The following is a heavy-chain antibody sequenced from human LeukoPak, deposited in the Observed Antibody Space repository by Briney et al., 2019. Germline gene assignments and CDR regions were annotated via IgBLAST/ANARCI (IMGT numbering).Heavy chain of an antibody. D-gene: IGHD3-22*01. Sequence: ASETLSLTCTVSGGSISSSSYYWGWIRQPPGKGLEWIGSIYYSGSTYYNPSLKSRVTISVDTSKNQFSLKLSSVTAADTAVYYCARGITMIWFDPWGQGTLVTVSS. CDR1: GGSISSSSYY. CDR3: ARGITMIWFDP. CDR2: IYYSGST. J-gene: IGHJ5*02. V-gene: IGHV4-39*07.